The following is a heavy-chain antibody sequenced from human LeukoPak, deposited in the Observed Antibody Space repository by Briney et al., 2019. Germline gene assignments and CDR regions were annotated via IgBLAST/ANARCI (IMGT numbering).Heavy chain of an antibody. CDR1: GFTFSDAW. CDR3: TTGAYYFDTTGHLA. V-gene: IGHV3-15*01. D-gene: IGHD2/OR15-2a*01. J-gene: IGHJ5*02. CDR2: IKGKTDGETT. Sequence: GGSLRLSCAVSGFTFSDAWMTWVRQAPGKGLEWVGRIKGKTDGETTDCAAPVKGRFTISRDDSKNTLFLQMNSLKTEDTGVYYCTTGAYYFDTTGHLAWGQGTLVTVSS.